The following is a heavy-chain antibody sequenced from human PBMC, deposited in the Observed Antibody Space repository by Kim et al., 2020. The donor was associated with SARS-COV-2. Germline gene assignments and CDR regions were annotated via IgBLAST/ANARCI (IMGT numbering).Heavy chain of an antibody. D-gene: IGHD3-10*01. CDR2: IYYSGST. Sequence: SETLSLTCTVSGGSISSYYWSWIRQPPGKGLEWIGYIYYSGSTNYNPSLKSRVTISVDTSKNQYSLKLISVTAADTAVYYCARVKGGWDGEVNWFDPWGQGTLGTVSS. V-gene: IGHV4-59*13. CDR1: GGSISSYY. CDR3: ARVKGGWDGEVNWFDP. J-gene: IGHJ5*02.